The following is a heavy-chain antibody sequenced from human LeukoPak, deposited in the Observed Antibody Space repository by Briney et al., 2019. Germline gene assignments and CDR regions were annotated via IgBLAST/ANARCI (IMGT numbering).Heavy chain of an antibody. CDR2: IYTSGST. CDR3: ARREWLSTPFDY. D-gene: IGHD3-3*01. V-gene: IGHV4-4*09. CDR1: GGSISSYY. Sequence: SETLSLTCTVSGGSISSYYWSWIRQPPGKGLEWIGYIYTSGSTNYNPSLKSRVTISVDTSKDQFSLKLSSVTAADTAVYYCARREWLSTPFDYWGQGTLVTVSS. J-gene: IGHJ4*02.